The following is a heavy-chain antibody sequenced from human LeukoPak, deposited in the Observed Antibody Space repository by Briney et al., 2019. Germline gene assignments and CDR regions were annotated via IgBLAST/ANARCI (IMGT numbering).Heavy chain of an antibody. CDR1: GFTFSSYE. D-gene: IGHD1-14*01. Sequence: GGSLRLSCAASGFTFSSYETNWVRQAPGKGLEWVSGIIGSGGTTYYADSVKGRFTISRDNSKNTLYLQMNSLRAEDTAVYYCARTHTSRGNYFDYWGQGTLVTVSS. V-gene: IGHV3-23*01. CDR3: ARTHTSRGNYFDY. CDR2: IIGSGGTT. J-gene: IGHJ4*02.